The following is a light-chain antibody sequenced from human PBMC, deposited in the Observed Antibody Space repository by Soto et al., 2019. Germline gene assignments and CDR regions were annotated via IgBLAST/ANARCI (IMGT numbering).Light chain of an antibody. CDR2: SAY. Sequence: NQMHPSPSSLSALVGDSVPITCRASQVSGNYLAWYQQKPGKVPKLLIYSAYTLQSGVPSRFSGSGSGTDFTLTISSLQPEDVAIYYCQKYNSGLITFGQGTRLEIK. V-gene: IGKV1-27*01. J-gene: IGKJ5*01. CDR1: QVSGNY. CDR3: QKYNSGLIT.